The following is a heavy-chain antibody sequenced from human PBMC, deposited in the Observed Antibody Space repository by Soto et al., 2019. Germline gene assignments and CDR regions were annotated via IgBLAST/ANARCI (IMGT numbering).Heavy chain of an antibody. J-gene: IGHJ4*02. CDR3: ASSYPKRDSGWPCDY. Sequence: QVQLQESGPGLVKPSETLSLTCTVSGGSISSYYWSWIRQPPGKGLEWIGYIYYSGSTNYNPSLKSRVTIAVDTSKNQFSLKLSSVTAADTAVYYCASSYPKRDSGWPCDYWGQGTLVTVSS. V-gene: IGHV4-59*01. CDR1: GGSISSYY. CDR2: IYYSGST. D-gene: IGHD5-12*01.